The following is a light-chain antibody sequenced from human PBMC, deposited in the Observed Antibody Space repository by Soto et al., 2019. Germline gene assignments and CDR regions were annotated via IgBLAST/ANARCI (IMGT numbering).Light chain of an antibody. Sequence: DSQMTQSPSTLAASVGDRCTITCRASQSISSWLAWYQQKPGKAPKLLIYDASSLESGVPSRFSGSGSGTEFTLTISSLQPDDFATYYCQQYQIDWTFGQGTKVDIK. J-gene: IGKJ1*01. V-gene: IGKV1-5*01. CDR3: QQYQIDWT. CDR2: DAS. CDR1: QSISSW.